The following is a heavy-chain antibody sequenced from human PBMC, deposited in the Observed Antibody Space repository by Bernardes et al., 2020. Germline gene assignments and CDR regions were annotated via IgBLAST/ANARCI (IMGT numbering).Heavy chain of an antibody. V-gene: IGHV1-69*06. CDR3: ARDRQGRYCSSTSCYEAFGDYYYYGMDV. Sequence: SVKVSCKASGGTFSSYAISWVRQAPGQGLEWMGGIIPIFGTANYAQKFQGRVTITADKSTSTAYMELSSLRSEDTAVYYCARDRQGRYCSSTSCYEAFGDYYYYGMDVWGKGTTVTVSS. CDR2: IIPIFGTA. CDR1: GGTFSSYA. J-gene: IGHJ6*04. D-gene: IGHD2-2*01.